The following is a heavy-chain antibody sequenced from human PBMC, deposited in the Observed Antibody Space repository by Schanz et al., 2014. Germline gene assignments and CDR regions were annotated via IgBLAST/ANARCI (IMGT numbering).Heavy chain of an antibody. Sequence: QVQLVQSGAEVKKPGSSVKVSCKASGGTFSTYTISWVRQAPGQGLEWMGRIIPILGIANYAQKFQGRVTITADKSMFTAYMDVSSLRSEDTAVYYCASSGAGYSSSWDFDYWGQGTLVTVSS. V-gene: IGHV1-69*02. CDR3: ASSGAGYSSSWDFDY. J-gene: IGHJ4*02. D-gene: IGHD6-13*01. CDR1: GGTFSTYT. CDR2: IIPILGIA.